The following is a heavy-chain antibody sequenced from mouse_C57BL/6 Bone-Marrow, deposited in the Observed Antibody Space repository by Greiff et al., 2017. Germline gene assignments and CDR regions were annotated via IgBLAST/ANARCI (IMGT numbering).Heavy chain of an antibody. Sequence: QVQLQQSGPELVKPGASVKISCKASGYTFTDYYINWVKQRPGQGLEWIGWIFPGSGSTYYNEKFKGKATLTVDKSSSTAYMLLSSLTSADSAVYFCARPTVVATKGYYFDYWGQGTTLTVSS. V-gene: IGHV1-75*01. J-gene: IGHJ2*01. CDR2: IFPGSGST. CDR1: GYTFTDYY. CDR3: ARPTVVATKGYYFDY. D-gene: IGHD1-1*01.